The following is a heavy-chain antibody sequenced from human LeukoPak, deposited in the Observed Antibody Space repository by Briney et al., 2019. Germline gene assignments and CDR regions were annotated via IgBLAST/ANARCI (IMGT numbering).Heavy chain of an antibody. D-gene: IGHD1/OR15-1a*01. V-gene: IGHV1-2*06. J-gene: IGHJ3*02. CDR1: GYTFTDYY. CDR2: IDPNGGGA. CDR3: ARRERTGPNAFDI. Sequence: GASVKVSCKASGYTFTDYYMHWVRQAPAQGLEWMARIDPNGGGAHYAQKFQGRVTVTSDTSISTAYMEVSSVTSDDTAIYYCARRERTGPNAFDIWGQGTMITVSS.